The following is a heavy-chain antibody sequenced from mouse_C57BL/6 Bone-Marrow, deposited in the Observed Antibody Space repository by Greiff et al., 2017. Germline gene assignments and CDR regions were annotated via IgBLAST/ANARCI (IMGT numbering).Heavy chain of an antibody. CDR3: AREREDSSGYYYAMDY. V-gene: IGHV1-69*01. D-gene: IGHD3-2*02. CDR1: GYTFTSYW. J-gene: IGHJ4*01. Sequence: QVQLQQPGAELVMPGASVKLSCKASGYTFTSYWMHWVKQRPGQGLEWIGEIDPSDSYTNYTQKFKGKSTLTVDKSSSTAYMQLSSLTSEDSAVXYCAREREDSSGYYYAMDYWGQGTSVTVSS. CDR2: IDPSDSYT.